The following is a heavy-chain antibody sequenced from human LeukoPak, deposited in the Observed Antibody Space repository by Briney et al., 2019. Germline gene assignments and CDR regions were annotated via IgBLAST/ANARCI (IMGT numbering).Heavy chain of an antibody. D-gene: IGHD1-14*01. CDR1: GGPISSSSYY. Sequence: SETLSLTCTVSGGPISSSSYYWGWIRQPPGKGLEWIGSIYYSGSTYYNPSLKSRVTISVDTSKNQFSLKLSSVTAADTAVYYCARDTEATGLFDPWGQGTLVTVSS. V-gene: IGHV4-39*07. CDR3: ARDTEATGLFDP. CDR2: IYYSGST. J-gene: IGHJ5*02.